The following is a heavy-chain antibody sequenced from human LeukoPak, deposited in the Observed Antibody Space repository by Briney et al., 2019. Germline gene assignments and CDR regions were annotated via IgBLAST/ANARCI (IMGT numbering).Heavy chain of an antibody. CDR1: GFTFSSYA. Sequence: GGSLRLSCAASGFTFSSYAMSWFRQAPGKGLERVSAISGSGGSTYYADSVKGRFTISRDNSKKTLYLQMNSLRAEDTAVYYCAKPSGSYYGYYYYYYMDVWGKGTTVTVSS. J-gene: IGHJ6*03. V-gene: IGHV3-23*01. D-gene: IGHD1-26*01. CDR3: AKPSGSYYGYYYYYYMDV. CDR2: ISGSGGST.